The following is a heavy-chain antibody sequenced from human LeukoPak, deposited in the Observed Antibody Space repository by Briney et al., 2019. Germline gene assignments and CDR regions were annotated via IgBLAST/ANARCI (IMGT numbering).Heavy chain of an antibody. D-gene: IGHD3-3*01. V-gene: IGHV3-23*01. CDR2: ISGSGGST. CDR3: AKDAFSYNGVFDPSDI. Sequence: PGGSLGFSGAASGLTFSSNARGGVGRPQGKGWEWVSAISGSGGSTYYADSVKGRFTISRDNSKNTLYLQMNSLRAEDTAVYYCAKDAFSYNGVFDPSDIWGQGTMVTVSS. CDR1: GLTFSSNA. J-gene: IGHJ3*02.